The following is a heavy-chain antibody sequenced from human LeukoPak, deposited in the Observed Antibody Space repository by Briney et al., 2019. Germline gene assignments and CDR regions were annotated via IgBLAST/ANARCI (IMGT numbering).Heavy chain of an antibody. Sequence: SETLSLTCAVYGGSFSGYYWSWIRQPPGKGLEWIGEINHSGSTNYNPSLKSRVTISVDTSKNQFSLKLNPVTAADTAGYYCARCAVAGTDYWGQGTLVTVSS. J-gene: IGHJ4*02. CDR2: INHSGST. V-gene: IGHV4-34*01. CDR3: ARCAVAGTDY. CDR1: GGSFSGYY. D-gene: IGHD6-19*01.